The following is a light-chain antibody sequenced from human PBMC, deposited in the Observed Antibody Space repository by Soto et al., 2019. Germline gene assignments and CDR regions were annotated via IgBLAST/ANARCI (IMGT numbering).Light chain of an antibody. CDR1: SSDVGSYNV. CDR2: EGS. Sequence: QSVLTQPASVSGSPGQSSTIACTGTSSDVGSYNVVSWYQHHPGKAPKLMIYEGSKRPSGVSNRFSGSKSGNTASLTISGLQAEDEADYYCCSYAGSTPYVFGTGTKVTVL. J-gene: IGLJ1*01. V-gene: IGLV2-23*01. CDR3: CSYAGSTPYV.